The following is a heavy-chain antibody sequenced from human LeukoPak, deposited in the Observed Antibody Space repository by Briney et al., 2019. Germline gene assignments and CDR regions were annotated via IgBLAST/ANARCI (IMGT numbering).Heavy chain of an antibody. J-gene: IGHJ4*02. CDR1: GFTFNKSP. CDR3: VKDLNWAFDY. Sequence: GGSLSLSCAASGFTFNKSPMNWLRQAPGKGLEWISNIRDDSDGTTYAVHVKGRFTISSDNAKDSLYLQSNSLRAEDTAVYYCVKDLNWAFDYWGQGTLVTVSS. CDR2: IRDDSDGT. V-gene: IGHV3-11*06. D-gene: IGHD3-16*01.